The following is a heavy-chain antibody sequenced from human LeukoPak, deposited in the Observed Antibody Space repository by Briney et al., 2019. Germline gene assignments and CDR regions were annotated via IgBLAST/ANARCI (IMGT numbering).Heavy chain of an antibody. Sequence: GGSLRLSCVASGITFSDYWMSWVRQAPGKGLEWVSRIKSKGDGETIDYNTPVKGRFTISRDDSKNTLYLQMNSLRAEDTAVYYCARDRAVAGTVDYWGQGTLVTVSS. CDR3: ARDRAVAGTVDY. J-gene: IGHJ4*02. D-gene: IGHD6-19*01. CDR1: GITFSDYW. CDR2: IKSKGDGETI. V-gene: IGHV3-15*01.